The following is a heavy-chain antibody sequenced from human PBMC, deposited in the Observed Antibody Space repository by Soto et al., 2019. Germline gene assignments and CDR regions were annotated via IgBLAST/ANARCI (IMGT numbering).Heavy chain of an antibody. CDR1: GFTFSSYG. CDR2: IWYDGSNK. V-gene: IGHV3-33*01. D-gene: IGHD6-13*01. CDR3: AREGGYSYFDY. Sequence: GGSLRLSCAASGFTFSSYGMHWVRQAPGKGLEWVAVIWYDGSNKYYADSVKGRFTISRDNSKNTLYLQMNSLRAEDTAVYYCAREGGYSYFDYWGQGTLVTVSS. J-gene: IGHJ4*02.